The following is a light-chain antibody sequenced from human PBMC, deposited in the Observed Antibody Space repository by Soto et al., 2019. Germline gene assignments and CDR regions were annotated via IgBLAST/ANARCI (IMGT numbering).Light chain of an antibody. CDR3: QQYSAWPLT. CDR2: GVS. CDR1: QRVSSN. J-gene: IGKJ4*01. V-gene: IGKV3-15*01. Sequence: EVVMTQSPATLSVSPGERATLSCRASQRVSSNFLAWYQQKPGQAPRLLIYGVSIRATGIPARFSGSGSGTEFTLTISSLQSEDFAVYSCQQYSAWPLTFGGGTKVEI.